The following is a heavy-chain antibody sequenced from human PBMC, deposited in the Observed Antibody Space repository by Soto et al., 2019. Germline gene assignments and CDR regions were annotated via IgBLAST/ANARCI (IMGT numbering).Heavy chain of an antibody. CDR3: ARHGGVEYYYDSSGTKDAFDI. CDR1: GYSFTSYW. J-gene: IGHJ3*02. CDR2: IYPGDSDT. V-gene: IGHV5-51*01. Sequence: GESLKISCKGSGYSFTSYWIGWVRQMPGKGLEWMGIIYPGDSDTRYSPSFQGQVTISADKSISTAYLQWSSLKASDTAMYCCARHGGVEYYYDSSGTKDAFDIWGQGTMVTVSS. D-gene: IGHD3-22*01.